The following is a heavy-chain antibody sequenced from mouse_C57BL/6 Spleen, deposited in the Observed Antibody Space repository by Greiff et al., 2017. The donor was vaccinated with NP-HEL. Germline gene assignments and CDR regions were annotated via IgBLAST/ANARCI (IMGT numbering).Heavy chain of an antibody. D-gene: IGHD1-1*01. CDR1: GYTFTDYY. V-gene: IGHV1-26*01. Sequence: VHVKQSGPELVKPGASVKISCTASGYTFTDYYMNWVKQSHGKSLEWIGDINPNNGGTSYNQKFQGKATLTVDKSSTTAYMELRSLTSEDSAVYYCERSDYGSSYDYFDYWGQSTTLTVSS. J-gene: IGHJ2*01. CDR3: ERSDYGSSYDYFDY. CDR2: INPNNGGT.